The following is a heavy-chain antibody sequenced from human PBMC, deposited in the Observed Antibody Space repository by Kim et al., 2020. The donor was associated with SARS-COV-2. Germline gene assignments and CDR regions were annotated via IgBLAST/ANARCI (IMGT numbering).Heavy chain of an antibody. CDR2: ISWNSGSI. CDR1: GFTFDDYA. Sequence: GGSLRLSCAASGFTFDDYAMHWVRQAPGKGLEWVSGISWNSGSIGYADSVKGRFTISRDNAKNSLYLQMNSLRDEDTALYYCAKDIPIVATMLDDWGQGTLVTVSS. J-gene: IGHJ4*02. V-gene: IGHV3-9*01. D-gene: IGHD5-12*01. CDR3: AKDIPIVATMLDD.